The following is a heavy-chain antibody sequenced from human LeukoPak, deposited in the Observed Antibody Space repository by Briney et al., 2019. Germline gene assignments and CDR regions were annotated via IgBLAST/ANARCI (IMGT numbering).Heavy chain of an antibody. V-gene: IGHV4-31*03. CDR3: AIRRGANGDYVWFDP. CDR2: IYYSGST. D-gene: IGHD4-17*01. J-gene: IGHJ5*02. CDR1: GGSISSGGYY. Sequence: SQTLSLTCTVSGGSISSGGYYWSWIRQHPGKGLEWIGYIYYSGSTYYNPSLKSRVTISVDTSKNQFSLKLSSVTAADTAVYYCAIRRGANGDYVWFDPWGQGTLVTVSS.